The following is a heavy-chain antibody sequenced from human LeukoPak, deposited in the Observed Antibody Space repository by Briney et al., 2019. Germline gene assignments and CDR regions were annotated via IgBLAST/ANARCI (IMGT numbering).Heavy chain of an antibody. Sequence: GGTLRLSCAASGFTFTTYGMSWVRQAPGKGLEWVSSISGSATSTYYADSVKGRFTISRDNAKNSLYLQMNSLRAEDTAVYYCARMTYSGYDWSFSVFEYYYYYYMDVWGKGTTVTVSS. V-gene: IGHV3-21*01. D-gene: IGHD5-12*01. CDR2: ISGSATST. J-gene: IGHJ6*03. CDR3: ARMTYSGYDWSFSVFEYYYYYYMDV. CDR1: GFTFTTYG.